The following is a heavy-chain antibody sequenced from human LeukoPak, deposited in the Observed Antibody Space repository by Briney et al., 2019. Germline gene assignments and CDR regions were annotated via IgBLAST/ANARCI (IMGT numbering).Heavy chain of an antibody. J-gene: IGHJ6*03. D-gene: IGHD3-22*01. Sequence: SVKVSCKASGGTFSSYAISWVRQATGHGHEWMGGIIPIFGTANYAQKFQGRVTITTDESTSTAYMELSSLRSEDTAVYYCASMSSDSSAERGYYYYYMDVWGKGTTVTVSS. CDR3: ASMSSDSSAERGYYYYYMDV. CDR1: GGTFSSYA. CDR2: IIPIFGTA. V-gene: IGHV1-69*05.